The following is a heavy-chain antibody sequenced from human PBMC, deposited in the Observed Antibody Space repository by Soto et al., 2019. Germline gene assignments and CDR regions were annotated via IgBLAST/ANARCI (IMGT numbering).Heavy chain of an antibody. CDR3: AKNGDFWSWGMDV. Sequence: LRLSCAASGFTFSTYAMTWVRQAPGKGLEWVSIISSSGDATYYVDSVKGRFTISRDNSRNTLNLQMNSLRAEDTAVYHCAKNGDFWSWGMDVWGQGTTVTVSS. CDR1: GFTFSTYA. V-gene: IGHV3-23*01. CDR2: ISSSGDAT. D-gene: IGHD3-3*01. J-gene: IGHJ6*02.